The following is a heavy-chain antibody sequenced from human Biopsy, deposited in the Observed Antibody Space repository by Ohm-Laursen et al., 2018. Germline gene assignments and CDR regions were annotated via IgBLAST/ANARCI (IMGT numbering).Heavy chain of an antibody. V-gene: IGHV1-69*06. CDR3: ATKLTGYFHH. CDR2: NIPILGTG. CDR1: GGAFSNYG. D-gene: IGHD3-9*01. Sequence: SSVKVSCKVPGGAFSNYGVNWVRQAPGQGLEWLGGNIPILGTGNYAQKFQDRVTVAADTSTSTATMGLRSLRSDDTAVYYCATKLTGYFHHWGQGTLVIVSS. J-gene: IGHJ1*01.